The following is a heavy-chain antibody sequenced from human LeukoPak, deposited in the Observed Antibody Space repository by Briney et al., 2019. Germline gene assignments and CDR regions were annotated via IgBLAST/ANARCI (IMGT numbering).Heavy chain of an antibody. CDR2: IYYSGST. CDR3: ARASLVRESREYYYYYGMDV. V-gene: IGHV4-39*01. CDR1: GGSISSSSYY. D-gene: IGHD3-10*01. J-gene: IGHJ6*02. Sequence: SETPSLTCTVSGGSISSSSYYWGWIRQPPGKGLEWIGSIYYSGSTYYNPSLKSRVTISVDTSKNQFSLKLSSVTAADTAVYYCARASLVRESREYYYYYGMDVWGQGTTVTVSS.